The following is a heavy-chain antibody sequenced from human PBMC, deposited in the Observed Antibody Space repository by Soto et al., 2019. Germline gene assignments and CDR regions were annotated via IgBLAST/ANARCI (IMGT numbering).Heavy chain of an antibody. J-gene: IGHJ6*02. CDR2: ISSSSSTI. Sequence: ESGGGLVQPGGSLRLSCAASGFTFSSYSMNWVRQAPGKGLEWVSYISSSSSTIYYADSVKGRFTISRDNAKNSLYLQMNSLRDEDTAVYYCARDGATGSYYYYYGMDVWGQGTTVTVSS. D-gene: IGHD5-12*01. V-gene: IGHV3-48*02. CDR1: GFTFSSYS. CDR3: ARDGATGSYYYYYGMDV.